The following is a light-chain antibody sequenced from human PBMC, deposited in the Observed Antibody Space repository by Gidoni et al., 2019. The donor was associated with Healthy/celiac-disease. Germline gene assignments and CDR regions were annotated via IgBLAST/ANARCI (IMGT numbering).Light chain of an antibody. CDR1: NIGSKS. V-gene: IGLV3-21*02. J-gene: IGLJ3*02. Sequence: SSVLTPPPSVSVAPGQTARITCGGNNIGSKSVHWYQQKPGQAPVLVVYDDSDRPSGIPERFSGSNAGNTATLTISRVEAGDEADYYCQVWDSSSDHPGVFGGGTKLTVL. CDR3: QVWDSSSDHPGV. CDR2: DDS.